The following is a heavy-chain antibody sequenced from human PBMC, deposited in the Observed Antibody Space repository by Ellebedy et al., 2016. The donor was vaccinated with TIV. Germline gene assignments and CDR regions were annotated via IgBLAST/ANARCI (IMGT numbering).Heavy chain of an antibody. CDR3: ARDTAMGTVDY. J-gene: IGHJ4*02. Sequence: GGSLRLSCAASGFTFSDYYMSWIRQAPGKGLEWVSYISSSSSYTNYADSVKGRFTISRDNAKNSLYLQMNSLRAEDTAVYYCARDTAMGTVDYWGQGTLVTVSS. V-gene: IGHV3-11*06. CDR2: ISSSSSYT. D-gene: IGHD5-18*01. CDR1: GFTFSDYY.